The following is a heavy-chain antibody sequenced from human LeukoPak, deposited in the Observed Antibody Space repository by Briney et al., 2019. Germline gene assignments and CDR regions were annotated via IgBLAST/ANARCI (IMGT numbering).Heavy chain of an antibody. Sequence: PGGSLRLSCAASGCTVSTSYMNWVRQAPGKGLQWVSTIYSGGSTFHADSVKGRFTVSRDNSRNTLYLQMDSLRPEDTAVYYCARDTTYSPWGQGTLVTVSS. CDR1: GCTVSTSY. D-gene: IGHD1-26*01. CDR2: IYSGGST. CDR3: ARDTTYSP. J-gene: IGHJ5*02. V-gene: IGHV3-66*02.